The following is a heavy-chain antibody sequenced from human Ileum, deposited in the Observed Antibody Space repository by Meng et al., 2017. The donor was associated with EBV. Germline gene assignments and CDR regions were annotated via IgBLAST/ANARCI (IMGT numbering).Heavy chain of an antibody. J-gene: IGHJ4*02. CDR3: ASSDYYRSDY. CDR1: GGSISRRDG. Sequence: QGHLQGSGPGLVKPSATLSLPGAVSGGSISRRDGWSWVRQPPGKGLEWIGETSHSGSTNYSPSLKSRVTISLDKSKNQLSLKLNSVTAADTAVYYCASSDYYRSDYWGQGTLVTVSS. V-gene: IGHV4-4*02. CDR2: TSHSGST. D-gene: IGHD3-22*01.